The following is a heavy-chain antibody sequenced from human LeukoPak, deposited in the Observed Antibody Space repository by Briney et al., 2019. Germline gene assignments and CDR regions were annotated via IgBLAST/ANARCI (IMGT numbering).Heavy chain of an antibody. Sequence: GGSLRLSCAASGFTFSSYWMSWVRQAPGKGLEWVANVKQDGSEKYYVDSVKGRFTISRDNAKNSLYLQMNSLRAEDTAVYYCARGRRKTYYYGSGSGYFDYWGQGTLVTVSS. CDR2: VKQDGSEK. CDR3: ARGRRKTYYYGSGSGYFDY. V-gene: IGHV3-7*01. D-gene: IGHD3-10*01. J-gene: IGHJ4*02. CDR1: GFTFSSYW.